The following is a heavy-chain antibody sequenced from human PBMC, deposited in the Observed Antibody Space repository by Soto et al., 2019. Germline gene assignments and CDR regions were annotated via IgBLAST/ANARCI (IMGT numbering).Heavy chain of an antibody. V-gene: IGHV3-48*01. Sequence: EVQLVESGGGLVQPGGSLRLSCEASGFTFSNFGINWVRQAPGKGLEWVSHISSSSTTIYYAESVKGRFTISRDNAKNSQYLQMSSLRGEDTAVYYCATSFITPMGTTAWCQGTLVTVSS. J-gene: IGHJ4*02. CDR3: ATSFITPMGTTA. CDR1: GFTFSNFG. CDR2: ISSSSTTI. D-gene: IGHD5-18*01.